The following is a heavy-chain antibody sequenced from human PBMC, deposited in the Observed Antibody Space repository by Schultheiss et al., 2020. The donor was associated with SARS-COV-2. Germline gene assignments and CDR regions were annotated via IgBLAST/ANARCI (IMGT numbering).Heavy chain of an antibody. Sequence: GGSLRLSCAASGFTFSSYGMHWVRQAPGKGLEWVAVISYDGSNKYYADSVKGRFTISRDNSKNTLYLQMNSLRAEDTAVYYCVSGSLELHLWFRELPHGPGYWGQGTLVTVSS. CDR1: GFTFSSYG. V-gene: IGHV3-33*05. J-gene: IGHJ4*02. D-gene: IGHD3-10*01. CDR2: ISYDGSNK. CDR3: VSGSLELHLWFRELPHGPGY.